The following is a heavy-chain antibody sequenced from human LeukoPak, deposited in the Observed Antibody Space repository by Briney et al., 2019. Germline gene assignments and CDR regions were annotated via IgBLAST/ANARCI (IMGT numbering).Heavy chain of an antibody. CDR3: ARDSGPYSYGPYFDY. D-gene: IGHD5-18*01. J-gene: IGHJ4*02. CDR1: GGSISSGGYY. Sequence: SETLSLTCTVSGGSISSGGYYWSWIRQPPGKGLEWIGYIYHSGSTYYNPSLKSRVTISVDRSKNQFSLKLSSVTAADTAVYYCARDSGPYSYGPYFDYWGQGTLVTVSS. V-gene: IGHV4-30-2*01. CDR2: IYHSGST.